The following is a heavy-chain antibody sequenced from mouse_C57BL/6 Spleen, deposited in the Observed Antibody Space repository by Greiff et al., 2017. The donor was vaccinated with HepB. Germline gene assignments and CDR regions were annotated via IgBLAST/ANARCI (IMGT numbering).Heavy chain of an antibody. Sequence: QVQLQQSGPELVKPGASVKISCKASGYAFSSSWMNWVKQRPGKGLECIGRIYPGDGDTNYNGKFKGKATLTADKSSSTAYMQLSSLTSEDSAVYFCARSTVVAIKDYWGQGTTLTVSS. CDR1: GYAFSSSW. V-gene: IGHV1-82*01. CDR2: IYPGDGDT. J-gene: IGHJ2*01. CDR3: ARSTVVAIKDY. D-gene: IGHD1-1*01.